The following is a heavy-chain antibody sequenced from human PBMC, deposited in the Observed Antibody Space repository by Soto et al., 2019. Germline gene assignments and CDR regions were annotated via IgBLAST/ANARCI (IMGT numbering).Heavy chain of an antibody. CDR1: GGTFSSYA. CDR3: ARSQGSSTSLEIYYYYYYGMDV. J-gene: IGHJ6*02. Sequence: SVKVSCKASGGTFSSYAISWVRQAPGQGLEWMGGIIPISDTTNYAQKFQGRVTVTADESTSTAYLELSSLRSEDTAVYYCARSQGSSTSLEIYYYYYYGMDVWGQGTTVTVSS. CDR2: IIPISDTT. D-gene: IGHD2-2*01. V-gene: IGHV1-69*13.